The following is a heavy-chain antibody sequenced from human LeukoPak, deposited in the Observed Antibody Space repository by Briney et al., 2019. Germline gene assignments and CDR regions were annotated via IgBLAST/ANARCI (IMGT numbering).Heavy chain of an antibody. CDR3: ARLLGSSGYAGDWYFDL. V-gene: IGHV4-30-4*08. J-gene: IGHJ2*01. D-gene: IGHD3-22*01. CDR1: GGSISSGDYY. Sequence: SETLSLTCTVSGGSISSGDYYWSWIRQPPGKGLEWIGYIYYSGSTYYNPFLKSRVTISVDTSKNQFSLKLSSVTAADTAVYYYARLLGSSGYAGDWYFDLWGPGALVTVSS. CDR2: IYYSGST.